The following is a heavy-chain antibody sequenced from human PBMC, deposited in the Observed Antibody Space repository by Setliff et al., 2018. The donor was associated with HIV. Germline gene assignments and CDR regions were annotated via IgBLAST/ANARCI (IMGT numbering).Heavy chain of an antibody. D-gene: IGHD2-15*01. V-gene: IGHV4-34*01. J-gene: IGHJ6*03. CDR2: INHSGGT. CDR3: ARGKDDHNFSPMSLRKTYYYYMDV. Sequence: TLSLTCAVYGGSFGDYSWSWIRQPPGKGLEWIGEINHSGGTEYNPSLQSRVTMSIDTSNNQFSLTLSSVTAADTAVYYCARGKDDHNFSPMSLRKTYYYYMDVWGKGTTVTV. CDR1: GGSFGDYS.